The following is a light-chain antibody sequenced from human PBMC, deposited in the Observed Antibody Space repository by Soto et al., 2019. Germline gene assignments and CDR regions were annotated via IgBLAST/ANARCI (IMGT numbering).Light chain of an antibody. CDR2: GAS. V-gene: IGKV3-20*01. Sequence: EIVLTQSPGTLSLSPGEGATLSCKASESVISDYLAWYQRNPGQAPRLLIYGASSRPTGISDRFSGSGSGTDFTLTITRLEPEDFAVYYCQQYVTPPFTFGXGTKVDIK. CDR1: ESVISDY. J-gene: IGKJ2*01. CDR3: QQYVTPPFT.